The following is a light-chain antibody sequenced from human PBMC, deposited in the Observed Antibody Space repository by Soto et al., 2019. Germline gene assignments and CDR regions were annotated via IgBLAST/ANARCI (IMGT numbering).Light chain of an antibody. J-gene: IGKJ1*01. CDR1: QSVSSNY. CDR3: PEHGRAPPT. CDR2: GAS. V-gene: IGKV3-20*01. Sequence: EIVLTQSPGTLSLSAGDRATLSCRASQSVSSNYLAWYQQKPGQTHRLLIYGASSSANGIPDRLSGSWSGTDFTLTISRLEPQGSAVYYSPEHGRAPPTFGHGTKGDIK.